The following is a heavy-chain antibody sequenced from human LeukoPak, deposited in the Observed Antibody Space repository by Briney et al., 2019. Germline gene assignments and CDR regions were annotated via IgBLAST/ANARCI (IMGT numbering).Heavy chain of an antibody. CDR3: ASYGLGYCSSTSCYRFDY. D-gene: IGHD2-2*01. J-gene: IGHJ4*02. CDR1: GFTFSSYS. Sequence: GGSLRLSCAASGFTFSSYSMNWVRQAPGKGLEWVSSISSSSSYIYYADSVKGRFTISRDNAKNSLYLQMNSLRAEDTAVYYCASYGLGYCSSTSCYRFDYWGQGTLVTVSS. CDR2: ISSSSSYI. V-gene: IGHV3-21*01.